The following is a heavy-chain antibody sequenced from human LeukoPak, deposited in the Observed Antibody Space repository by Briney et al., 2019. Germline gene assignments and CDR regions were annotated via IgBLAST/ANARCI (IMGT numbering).Heavy chain of an antibody. V-gene: IGHV4-61*02. D-gene: IGHD2-15*01. J-gene: IGHJ4*02. CDR3: ARGLNKYCSGGSCYSGS. CDR1: GGSISSGSYY. CDR2: IYTSGST. Sequence: SETLSLTCTVSGGSISSGSYYWSWIRQPAGKGLEWIGRIYTSGSTNYNPSLKSRVTISVDTSKNQFSLKLSSVTAADTAVYYCARGLNKYCSGGSCYSGSWGQGTLVTVSS.